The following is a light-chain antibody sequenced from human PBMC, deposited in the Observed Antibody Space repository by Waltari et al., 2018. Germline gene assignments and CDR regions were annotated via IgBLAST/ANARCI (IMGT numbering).Light chain of an antibody. CDR1: QSVGSNF. V-gene: IGKV3-20*01. CDR3: HQYDRSPYT. J-gene: IGKJ2*01. CDR2: GTS. Sequence: DIVLTQSPGTLSLSPGETATLSCRASQSVGSNFVAWYQHNPGQAPRLLIYGTSSGATGIPDRFSGSGSGTDFTLTISRLEPEDFAVYYCHQYDRSPYTFGQGTKLQIK.